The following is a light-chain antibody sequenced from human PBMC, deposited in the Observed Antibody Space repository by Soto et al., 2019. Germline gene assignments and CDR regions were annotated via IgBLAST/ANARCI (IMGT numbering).Light chain of an antibody. CDR1: QSVSSN. CDR3: QQYTNWPET. J-gene: IGKJ1*01. CDR2: GAS. Sequence: EIVMTQSPATLSVSPGERATLSCRASQSVSSNLAWYQQKPGQAPRPLIYGASTRATCITARFSGSGSGTEFNLTIISLQSEDFAVYYCQQYTNWPETFGQGTKVEIK. V-gene: IGKV3-15*01.